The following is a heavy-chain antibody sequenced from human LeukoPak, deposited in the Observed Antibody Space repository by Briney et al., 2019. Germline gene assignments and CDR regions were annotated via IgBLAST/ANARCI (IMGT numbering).Heavy chain of an antibody. CDR3: ARGPPYIVVVTAIGFFDY. D-gene: IGHD2-21*02. V-gene: IGHV4-39*07. CDR1: GDSISSSHYY. Sequence: EASETLSLTCTVSGDSISSSHYYWSWIRQPPGKGLEWIGEINHSGSTNYNPSLKSRVTISVDTSKNQSSLKLSSVTAADTAVYYCARGPPYIVVVTAIGFFDYWGQGTLVTVSS. CDR2: INHSGST. J-gene: IGHJ4*02.